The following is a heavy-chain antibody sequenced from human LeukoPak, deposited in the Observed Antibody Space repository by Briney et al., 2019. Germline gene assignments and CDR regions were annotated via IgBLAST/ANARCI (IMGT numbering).Heavy chain of an antibody. CDR2: IYPGDSDT. CDR1: GYSFNSYW. J-gene: IGHJ2*01. Sequence: KPGESLKISCKGSGYSFNSYWIGWVRQMPGKGLEWMGIIYPGDSDTKYSPPFQGQVTFSADKSISTAYLQWSSLKASDTAMYYCARQPYDTSGYWYFDLWGRGTLVTVSS. D-gene: IGHD3-22*01. CDR3: ARQPYDTSGYWYFDL. V-gene: IGHV5-51*01.